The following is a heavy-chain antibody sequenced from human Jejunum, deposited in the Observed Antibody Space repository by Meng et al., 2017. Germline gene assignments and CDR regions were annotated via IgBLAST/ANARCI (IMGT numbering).Heavy chain of an antibody. Sequence: QVPLQESGPGLVKPSQTLSLTCSVSGGSITTGGYYWSWIRQHPGKGLEWIGHIYYSGSTHYNPSLKSRVTISIDTSQNQFSLKLSSVTAADTAVYYCARVILYSGSYYFDSWGQGTLVTASS. D-gene: IGHD1-26*01. CDR1: GGSITTGGYY. V-gene: IGHV4-31*03. CDR2: IYYSGST. CDR3: ARVILYSGSYYFDS. J-gene: IGHJ4*02.